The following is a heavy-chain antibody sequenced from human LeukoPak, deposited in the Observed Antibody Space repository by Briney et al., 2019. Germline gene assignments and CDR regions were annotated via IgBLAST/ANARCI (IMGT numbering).Heavy chain of an antibody. J-gene: IGHJ4*02. CDR1: GGTFSSYA. D-gene: IGHD3-22*01. CDR3: MYYYDSSPLAPFDY. V-gene: IGHV1-69*04. Sequence: VASVKVSCKASGGTFSSYAISWVRQAPGQGLEWVGRIIPILGIANYAQKFQGRVTITADKSTSTAYMELSSLRSEDTAVYYCMYYYDSSPLAPFDYWGQGTLVTVSS. CDR2: IIPILGIA.